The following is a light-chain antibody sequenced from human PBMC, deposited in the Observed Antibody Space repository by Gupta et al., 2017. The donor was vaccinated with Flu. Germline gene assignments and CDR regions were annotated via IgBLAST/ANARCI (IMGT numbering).Light chain of an antibody. V-gene: IGLV1-47*01. CDR2: KND. CDR1: SSNVGRYY. CDR3: ASWDGSLVGWV. Sequence: QSSLTQPPSASGAPGLRAIISCSGGSSNVGRYYVSWYQQLPGTAPKLLIYKNDKRPSGVPDRFSGSKSGTSASLAISGLRSEDEADYYCASWDGSLVGWVFGGGTKLTVL. J-gene: IGLJ3*02.